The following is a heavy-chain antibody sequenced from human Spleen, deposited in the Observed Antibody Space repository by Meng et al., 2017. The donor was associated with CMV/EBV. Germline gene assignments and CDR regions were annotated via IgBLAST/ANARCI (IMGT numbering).Heavy chain of an antibody. CDR1: GFTFSSYS. Sequence: ESLKISCAASGFTFSSYSMNWVRQPPGKGLEWIGEINHSGSTNYNPSLKSRVTISVDTSKNQFSLKLSSVTAADTAVYYCARGEYDDFRSGYQLKYYGTDVWGQGTTVTVSS. V-gene: IGHV4-34*01. J-gene: IGHJ6*02. CDR3: ARGEYDDFRSGYQLKYYGTDV. CDR2: INHSGST. D-gene: IGHD3-3*01.